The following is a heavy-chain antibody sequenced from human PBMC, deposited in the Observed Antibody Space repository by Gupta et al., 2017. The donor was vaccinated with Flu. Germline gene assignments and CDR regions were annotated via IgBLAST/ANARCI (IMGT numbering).Heavy chain of an antibody. J-gene: IGHJ3*02. CDR2: ISSSSSYI. CDR3: APVPDSSSWYLSGDDAFDI. Sequence: EVQLVESGGGLVKPGGYLILSCAATGLTLSSYSINWVRQAPGKGLELVSSISSSSSYIYYADSVKGRFTISRDNAKISLYLQMNSRRAEDTAVYYCAPVPDSSSWYLSGDDAFDIWGQGTMVTVSS. D-gene: IGHD6-13*01. V-gene: IGHV3-21*01. CDR1: GLTLSSYS.